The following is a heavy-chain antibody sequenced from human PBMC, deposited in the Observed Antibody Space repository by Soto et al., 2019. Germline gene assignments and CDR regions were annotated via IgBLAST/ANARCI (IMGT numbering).Heavy chain of an antibody. CDR1: GYAFTTYG. D-gene: IGHD1-1*01. CDR3: ARGRYGDY. V-gene: IGHV1-18*01. J-gene: IGHJ4*02. Sequence: QVHLVQSGAEVKKPGASVKVSCKGSGYAFTTYGITWVRQAPGQGLEWMGWISAPNGNTNYAQKLQGRVTVTRDTHTSTPYMELRSLRSDATAVYYWARGRYGDYWGQGALVTVSS. CDR2: ISAPNGNT.